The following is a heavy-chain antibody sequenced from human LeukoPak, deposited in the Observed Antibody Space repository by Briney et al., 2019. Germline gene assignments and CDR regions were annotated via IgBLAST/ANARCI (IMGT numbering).Heavy chain of an antibody. CDR1: RFTFSSYA. CDR3: ARDRQQMDREGYFDL. CDR2: LTGSGDSA. V-gene: IGHV3-23*01. Sequence: GGSLRLSCAASRFTFSSYAMIWVRQAPGKGLAWVSTLTGSGDSADYADSVKGRFTISRDNAKNSLYLQMNSLRDEDTAVYYCARDRQQMDREGYFDLWGRGTLVTVSS. J-gene: IGHJ2*01. D-gene: IGHD6-13*01.